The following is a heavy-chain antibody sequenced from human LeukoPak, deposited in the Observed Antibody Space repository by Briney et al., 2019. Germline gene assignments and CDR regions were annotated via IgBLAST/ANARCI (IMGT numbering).Heavy chain of an antibody. J-gene: IGHJ4*02. D-gene: IGHD6-19*01. Sequence: GRSLRLSCAASGFTFSSYGMHWVRQAPGKGLEWVAVIWYDGSNKYCADSVKGRFTISRDNSKNTLYLQMNSLRAEDTAVYYCARGYSSGWYRREQYFDYWGQGTLVTVST. V-gene: IGHV3-33*01. CDR2: IWYDGSNK. CDR1: GFTFSSYG. CDR3: ARGYSSGWYRREQYFDY.